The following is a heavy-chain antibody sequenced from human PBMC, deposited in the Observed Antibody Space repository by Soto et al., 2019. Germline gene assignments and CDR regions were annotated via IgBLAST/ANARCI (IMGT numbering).Heavy chain of an antibody. CDR3: ARDVRDSLRWAIDI. Sequence: QVQLVESGGGVVQPGRSLRLSCAASGFTFSSYAMHWVRQAPGKGLEWVAVISYDGSNKYYADSVKGRFTISRDNAKNTLYLQMNSLRAEDTAVYYCARDVRDSLRWAIDIGVQGSMVTVAS. CDR2: ISYDGSNK. CDR1: GFTFSSYA. D-gene: IGHD4-17*01. V-gene: IGHV3-30-3*01. J-gene: IGHJ3*02.